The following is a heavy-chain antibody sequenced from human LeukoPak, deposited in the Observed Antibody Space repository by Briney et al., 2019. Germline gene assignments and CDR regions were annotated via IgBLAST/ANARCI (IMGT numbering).Heavy chain of an antibody. D-gene: IGHD1-26*01. CDR3: ARSTGELRNGYYYYYGMDV. V-gene: IGHV5-51*01. J-gene: IGHJ6*02. CDR2: IYPGDSDT. CDR1: GYRFTSYW. Sequence: GESPKISFQGSGYRFTSYWIGWVRPMPGKGLEWMGPIYPGDSDTRYSPSFQGQDTISADKSISTAYLQWSSLKASDTAMYYCARSTGELRNGYYYYYGMDVGGQGTTVTVSS.